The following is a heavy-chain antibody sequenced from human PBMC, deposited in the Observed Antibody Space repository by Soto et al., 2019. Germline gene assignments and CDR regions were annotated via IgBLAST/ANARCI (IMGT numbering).Heavy chain of an antibody. CDR1: GYTFTGYY. V-gene: IGHV1-2*04. J-gene: IGHJ5*02. CDR3: AREGRREDSGYDLRFGFDP. Sequence: ASVKVSCTASGYTFTGYYMHWVRQAPGQGLEWMGWINPNSGGTNYAQKFQGWVTMTRDTSISTAYMELSRLRSDDTAVYYCAREGRREDSGYDLRFGFDPWGQGTMVTVS. CDR2: INPNSGGT. D-gene: IGHD5-12*01.